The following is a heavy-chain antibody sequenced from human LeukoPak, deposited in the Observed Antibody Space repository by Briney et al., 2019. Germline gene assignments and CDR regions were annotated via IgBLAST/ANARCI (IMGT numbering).Heavy chain of an antibody. D-gene: IGHD6-19*01. Sequence: LETLSLTCTVSGGSMSSSTYYWGWIRQPPGKGLDWIGSIHYSGRTYYNPSLKSRVTISLDTSKNQFSLKLSSVTAADTAVYYCAREEQQWLTPDYYYYYMDVWGKGTTVTVSS. CDR2: IHYSGRT. CDR3: AREEQQWLTPDYYYYYMDV. CDR1: GGSMSSSTYY. V-gene: IGHV4-39*07. J-gene: IGHJ6*03.